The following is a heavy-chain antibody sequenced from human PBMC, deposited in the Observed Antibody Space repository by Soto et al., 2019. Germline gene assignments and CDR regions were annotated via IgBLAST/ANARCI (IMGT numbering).Heavy chain of an antibody. CDR2: ISYDGSNK. J-gene: IGHJ6*02. CDR3: AKIVLPWFGELFNYYYGMDV. Sequence: QVQLVESGGGVVQPGRSLRLSCAASGFTFSSYGMHWVRQAPGKGLEWVAVISYDGSNKYYADSVKGRFTISRDNSKNTLYLQMNSLRAEDTAVYYCAKIVLPWFGELFNYYYGMDVWGQGTTVTVSS. D-gene: IGHD3-10*01. V-gene: IGHV3-30*18. CDR1: GFTFSSYG.